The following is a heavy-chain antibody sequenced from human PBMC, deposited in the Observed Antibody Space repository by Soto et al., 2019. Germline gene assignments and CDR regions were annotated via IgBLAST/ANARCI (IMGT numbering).Heavy chain of an antibody. CDR1: GFTFSSYS. Sequence: EVQLVESGGGLVKPGGSLRLSCAASGFTFSSYSMNWVRQAPGKGLEWVSSISSSSSYTYYADSVKGRFTISRDNAKNSLYLQMNSLRAEDTAVYYCARGRRGWYDILTGYPGGFDYWGQGTLVTVSS. CDR2: ISSSSSYT. J-gene: IGHJ4*02. V-gene: IGHV3-21*01. CDR3: ARGRRGWYDILTGYPGGFDY. D-gene: IGHD3-9*01.